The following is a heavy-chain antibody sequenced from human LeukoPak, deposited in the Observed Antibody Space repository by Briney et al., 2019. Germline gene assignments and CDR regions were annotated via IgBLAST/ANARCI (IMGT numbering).Heavy chain of an antibody. Sequence: SETLSLTCTVSGGSISSYYWSWIRQPPGKGLEWIGYISYRGSTNYNPALKSRVTISVDTSKNEFSLKLSSVTAADTAVYYCASGKGSGYYYYMDVWGKGTTVTVSS. D-gene: IGHD3-10*01. CDR3: ASGKGSGYYYYMDV. CDR2: ISYRGST. V-gene: IGHV4-59*08. J-gene: IGHJ6*03. CDR1: GGSISSYY.